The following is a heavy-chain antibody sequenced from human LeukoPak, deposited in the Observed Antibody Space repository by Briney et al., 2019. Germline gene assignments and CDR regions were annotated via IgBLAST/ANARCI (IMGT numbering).Heavy chain of an antibody. CDR1: GFTFSSYS. Sequence: GGSLRLSCAASGFTFSSYSMHWVRQAPGKGLVWVSRINSDGSTTSHADSVKGRFTISRDNAKNTLFLQMNSLRAEDTAVYYCARGGSSSWYGSWGQGTLVTVSS. V-gene: IGHV3-74*01. CDR3: ARGGSSSWYGS. J-gene: IGHJ5*01. CDR2: INSDGSTT. D-gene: IGHD6-13*01.